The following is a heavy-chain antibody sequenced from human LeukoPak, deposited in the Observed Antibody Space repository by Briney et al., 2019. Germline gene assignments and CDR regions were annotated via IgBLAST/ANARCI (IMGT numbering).Heavy chain of an antibody. Sequence: SVQVSCQASGYTFTSYGISWVRQAPGQGLEWMGWISAYNGNTNYAQKLQGRVTTTTDTSTSTAYMELRSLRSDDTAVYYCARTDTAFAEHGEYFDYWGQGTLVTVSS. D-gene: IGHD5-18*01. CDR1: GYTFTSYG. V-gene: IGHV1-18*01. CDR3: ARTDTAFAEHGEYFDY. J-gene: IGHJ4*02. CDR2: ISAYNGNT.